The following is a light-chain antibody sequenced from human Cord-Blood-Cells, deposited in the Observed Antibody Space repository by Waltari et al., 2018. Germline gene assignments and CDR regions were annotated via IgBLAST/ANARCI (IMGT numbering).Light chain of an antibody. Sequence: QTVVTQEPSFSVSPGGTVTLTCGLSSGSVSTSYYPSWYHQTPGQAHRTPIYSTNPSSSGVPDRCPGSILGNKAALTITGAQADDESDYYCVLYMGSGISVFGGGTKLTVL. J-gene: IGLJ3*02. CDR1: SGSVSTSYY. CDR2: STN. CDR3: VLYMGSGISV. V-gene: IGLV8-61*01.